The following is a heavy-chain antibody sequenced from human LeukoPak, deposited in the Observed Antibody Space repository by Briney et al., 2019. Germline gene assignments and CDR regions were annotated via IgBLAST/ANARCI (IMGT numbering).Heavy chain of an antibody. Sequence: ASVKVSCKTSGYSFTDYYMHWVRQAPGQGLEWMGWINPYSGGTSSAQKFQGRVTMTRDTSVSTVYMQVSWLTSDDTAIYYCARADRLHGGPYLIGPWGQGTLVTVSS. CDR1: GYSFTDYY. CDR2: INPYSGGT. CDR3: ARADRLHGGPYLIGP. V-gene: IGHV1-2*02. D-gene: IGHD3-16*01. J-gene: IGHJ5*02.